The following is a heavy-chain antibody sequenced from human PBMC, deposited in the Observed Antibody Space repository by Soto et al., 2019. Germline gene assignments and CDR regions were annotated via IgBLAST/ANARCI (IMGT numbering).Heavy chain of an antibody. CDR1: GFTFSSYA. CDR2: ISGSGGST. D-gene: IGHD3-10*01. V-gene: IGHV3-23*01. J-gene: IGHJ3*02. Sequence: PGGSLRLSCAASGFTFSSYAMSWVRQAPGKGLEWVSAISGSGGSTYYADSVKGRFTISRDNSKNTLYLQMNSPRADDPAVYYCAKAILGVGELAHDAFDIWGQGTMVTVS. CDR3: AKAILGVGELAHDAFDI.